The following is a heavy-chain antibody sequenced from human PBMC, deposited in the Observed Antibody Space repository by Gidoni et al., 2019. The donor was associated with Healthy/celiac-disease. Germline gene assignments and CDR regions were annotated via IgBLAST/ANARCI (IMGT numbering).Heavy chain of an antibody. CDR3: AKDRGYYDFWSGPTSSHYYYYYGMDV. Sequence: EVQLLESGGGLVQPGGSLRLSCAASGFTFSSYAMGWVRRAPGKGLEWVSAISGSGGSTYYADSVKGRFTISRDNSKNTLYLQMNSLRAEDTAVYYCAKDRGYYDFWSGPTSSHYYYYYGMDVWGQGTTVTVSS. J-gene: IGHJ6*02. CDR2: ISGSGGST. V-gene: IGHV3-23*01. CDR1: GFTFSSYA. D-gene: IGHD3-3*01.